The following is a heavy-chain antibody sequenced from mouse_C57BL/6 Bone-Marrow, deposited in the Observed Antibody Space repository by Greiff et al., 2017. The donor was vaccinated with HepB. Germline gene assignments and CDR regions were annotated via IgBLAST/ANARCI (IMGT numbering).Heavy chain of an antibody. J-gene: IGHJ3*01. V-gene: IGHV5-17*01. CDR1: GFSFSAYG. Sequence: EVQLVESGGGLVKPGGSLKLSCAASGFSFSAYGLHWVRQAPAKGLEWVAYISSGSSTIYYADTVKGRFTIARDNAKNTLFLQMTSLMSEDTTMYYCARWAYWGQGTLVTVSA. CDR2: ISSGSSTI. CDR3: ARWAY.